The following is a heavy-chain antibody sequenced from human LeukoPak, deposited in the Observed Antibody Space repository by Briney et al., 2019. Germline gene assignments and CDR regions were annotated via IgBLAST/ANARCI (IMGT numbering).Heavy chain of an antibody. Sequence: GGSLRLSCAASGFTFSSYAMHWVRQAPGKGLEWVAVISYDGSNKYYADSVKGRFTISRDNSKNTLYLQMNSLRAEDTAVYYCARYNYYGSGSYGYDYWGQGTLVTVSS. CDR2: ISYDGSNK. D-gene: IGHD3-10*01. J-gene: IGHJ4*02. CDR3: ARYNYYGSGSYGYDY. CDR1: GFTFSSYA. V-gene: IGHV3-30*04.